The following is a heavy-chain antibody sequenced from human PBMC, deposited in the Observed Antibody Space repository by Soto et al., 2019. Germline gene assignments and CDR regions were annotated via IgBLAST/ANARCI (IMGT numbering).Heavy chain of an antibody. CDR3: ARETVPAAIQFEGNWFDP. V-gene: IGHV1-18*01. Sequence: QVQLVQSGAEVKKPGASVKVSCKASGYTFTSYGISWVRQAPGQGLEWMGWISAYNGNTNYAQKLQGRVTMPTDTSTSTAYMELRSLRSDDTAVYYCARETVPAAIQFEGNWFDPWGQGTLVTVSS. D-gene: IGHD2-2*01. CDR2: ISAYNGNT. J-gene: IGHJ5*02. CDR1: GYTFTSYG.